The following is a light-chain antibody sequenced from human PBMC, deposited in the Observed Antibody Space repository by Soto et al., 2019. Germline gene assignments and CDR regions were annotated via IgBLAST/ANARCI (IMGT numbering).Light chain of an antibody. CDR3: QKYTRAPST. J-gene: IGKJ3*01. CDR2: AAS. V-gene: IGKV1-27*01. CDR1: QGIDTY. Sequence: DIQMTQSPSSLSASVGDRVTITCRASQGIDTYLAWYQQKPGQVPKLLIYAASTLQSGVPSRFSGSGSGTDFTLTISSLQPEDVATYFCQKYTRAPSTFGPGPKVAIK.